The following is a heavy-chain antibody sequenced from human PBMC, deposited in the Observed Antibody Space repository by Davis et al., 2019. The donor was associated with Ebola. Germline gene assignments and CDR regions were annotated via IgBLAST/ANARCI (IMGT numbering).Heavy chain of an antibody. CDR1: GFTFSSYS. D-gene: IGHD3-3*01. CDR3: AGTPYYDFWSGHYWYYGMDV. Sequence: GESLKISCAASGFTFSSYSMNWVRQAPGKGLEWVSSISSSSYIYYADSAKGRFTISRDNAKNSLYLQMNSLRAEDAAVYYCAGTPYYDFWSGHYWYYGMDVWGQGTTVTVSS. CDR2: ISSSSYI. J-gene: IGHJ6*02. V-gene: IGHV3-21*04.